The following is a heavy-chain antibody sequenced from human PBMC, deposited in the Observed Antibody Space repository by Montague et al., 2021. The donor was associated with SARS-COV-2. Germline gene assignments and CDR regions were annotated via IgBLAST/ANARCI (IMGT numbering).Heavy chain of an antibody. D-gene: IGHD2-2*02. J-gene: IGHJ6*02. CDR3: ARLCSSTSCYNPLNYYYYGVDV. Sequence: SETLSLTCAVSGGSISSSNCRSWVRQPPGKGLEWIGEIYHSGSTXYNPPLKSRVTISVDKSKNQFSLKLSSVTAADTAVYYCARLCSSTSCYNPLNYYYYGVDVWGQGTTVTVSS. CDR2: IYHSGST. V-gene: IGHV4-4*02. CDR1: GGSISSSNC.